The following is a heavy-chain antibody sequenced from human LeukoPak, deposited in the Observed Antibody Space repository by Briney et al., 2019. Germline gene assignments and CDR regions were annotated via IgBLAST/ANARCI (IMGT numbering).Heavy chain of an antibody. Sequence: SETLSLTCTVSGASISSTTYYWGWIRQPPRKGLEWIASIYYSGSTYYNPSLKSRVTISVDTSKNQFSLKLSSVTAADTAVYYCARGLRATVTLGGGSPGPRFDYWGQGPLVTVSS. J-gene: IGHJ4*02. V-gene: IGHV4-39*07. CDR2: IYYSGST. CDR1: GASISSTTYY. D-gene: IGHD4-17*01. CDR3: ARGLRATVTLGGGSPGPRFDY.